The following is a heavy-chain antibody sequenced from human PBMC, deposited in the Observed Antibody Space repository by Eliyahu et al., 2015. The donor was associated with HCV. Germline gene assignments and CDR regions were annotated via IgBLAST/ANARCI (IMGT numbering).Heavy chain of an antibody. CDR2: INAGNGNT. CDR3: AREWEDIVVVPEILKGWFDP. CDR1: GYIFTTYA. J-gene: IGHJ5*02. D-gene: IGHD2-2*01. Sequence: QVHLVQSGAEVKKPGASVKVSCKASGYIFTTYALHWVRQAPGQRLEWMGWINAGNGNTEYSQKFQGRVTFTRDTSASTAYMELSSLRYEDTAVYYCAREWEDIVVVPEILKGWFDPWGQGTLVTVSS. V-gene: IGHV1-3*01.